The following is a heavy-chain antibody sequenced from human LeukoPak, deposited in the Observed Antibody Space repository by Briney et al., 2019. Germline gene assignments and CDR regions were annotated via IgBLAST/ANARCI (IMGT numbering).Heavy chain of an antibody. CDR1: GFTLSSYA. CDR2: ISGSADNT. V-gene: IGHV3-23*01. J-gene: IGHJ4*02. Sequence: GGSLRLSCTASGFTLSSYAMSWVRQAPGDGLEWVSTISGSADNTNYAEAVKGRFTISRDNSKNTMYLQMNSLRAEDTAVYYCAKQGFGCWGQGTLVTVSS. CDR3: AKQGFGC.